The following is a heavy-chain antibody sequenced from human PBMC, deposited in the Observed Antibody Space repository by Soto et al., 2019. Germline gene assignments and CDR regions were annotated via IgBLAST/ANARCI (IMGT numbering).Heavy chain of an antibody. Sequence: PSETLSLSCTVSGGSISSGDYYWSWIRQPPGKGLEWIGYIYYSGSTYYNPSLKSRVTISVDTSKNQFSLKLSSVTAADTAVYYCASMVRGVLKADYWGQGTLVTVSS. CDR2: IYYSGST. CDR1: GGSISSGDYY. J-gene: IGHJ4*02. D-gene: IGHD3-10*01. V-gene: IGHV4-30-4*01. CDR3: ASMVRGVLKADY.